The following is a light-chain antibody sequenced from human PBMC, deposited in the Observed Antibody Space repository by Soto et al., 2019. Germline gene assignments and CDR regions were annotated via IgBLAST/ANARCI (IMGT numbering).Light chain of an antibody. CDR3: QQYGSSPRT. CDR1: QSIRSN. J-gene: IGKJ1*01. Sequence: EIVMTQSPDTLSVSPGEGATLSCRVSQSIRSNLAWYQQRPGQAPRLLMYGASSRATGIPDRFSGSGSGTDFTLTISRLEPEDFAVYYCQQYGSSPRTFGQGTKVDIK. V-gene: IGKV3-20*01. CDR2: GAS.